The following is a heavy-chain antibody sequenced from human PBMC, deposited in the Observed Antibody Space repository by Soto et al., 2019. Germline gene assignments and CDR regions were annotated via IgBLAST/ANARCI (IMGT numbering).Heavy chain of an antibody. Sequence: PGESLKISCKGSGYSFTSYWIGWVRQMPGKGLEWMGIIYPGDSDTRYSPSFQGQVTISADKSISTAYLQWSSLKASDTVMYYCASPSRVAAAGTPYYYYYGMDVWGQGTTVTVSS. J-gene: IGHJ6*02. CDR1: GYSFTSYW. CDR3: ASPSRVAAAGTPYYYYYGMDV. V-gene: IGHV5-51*01. D-gene: IGHD6-13*01. CDR2: IYPGDSDT.